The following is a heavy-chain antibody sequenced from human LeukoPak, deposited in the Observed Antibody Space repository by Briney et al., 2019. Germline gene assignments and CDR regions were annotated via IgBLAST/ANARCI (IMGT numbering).Heavy chain of an antibody. CDR3: ARVNPYYYDSSGYYGYYYYYYMDV. V-gene: IGHV4-59*01. J-gene: IGHJ6*03. CDR1: GGFLTAYY. Sequence: SETLSLTCTVSGGFLTAYYWSWIRQPPGKGLEWIGYVYYTGSTEYNPSLRSRVTISLEMSKHQFSLKLSSVAAADTAVYYCARVNPYYYDSSGYYGYYYYYYMDVWGKGTTVTISS. CDR2: VYYTGST. D-gene: IGHD3-22*01.